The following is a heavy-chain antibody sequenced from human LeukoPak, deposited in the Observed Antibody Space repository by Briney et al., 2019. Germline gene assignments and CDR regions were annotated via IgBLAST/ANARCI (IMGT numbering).Heavy chain of an antibody. CDR3: ARGPPGAFRFLEWISPLDY. D-gene: IGHD3-3*01. CDR1: GYTLTGYY. J-gene: IGHJ4*02. Sequence: ASVKVSCKASGYTLTGYYIHWVRQAPGQGLEWMGWINPYTGDTNSAQKFQGRVTMTRDTSISTAYMELSRLRSDDTAVYYCARGPPGAFRFLEWISPLDYWGQGTLVTVST. CDR2: INPYTGDT. V-gene: IGHV1-2*02.